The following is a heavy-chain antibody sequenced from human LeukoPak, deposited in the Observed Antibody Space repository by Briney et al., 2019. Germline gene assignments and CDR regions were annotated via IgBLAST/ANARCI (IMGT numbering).Heavy chain of an antibody. Sequence: SETLSLTCTVSGGSISSYFWGWIRQPPGRGLEWIGSIYYTGTTYYNPSLKSRVTISIDTSKNQFSLKLISVTAADTAVYFCARRSGAVGSWGQGTLVTVSS. CDR1: GGSISSYF. V-gene: IGHV4-39*01. CDR3: ARRSGAVGS. D-gene: IGHD6-19*01. J-gene: IGHJ5*02. CDR2: IYYTGTT.